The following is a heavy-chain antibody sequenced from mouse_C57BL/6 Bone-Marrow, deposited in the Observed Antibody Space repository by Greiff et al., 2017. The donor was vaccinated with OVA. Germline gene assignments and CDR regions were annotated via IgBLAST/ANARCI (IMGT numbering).Heavy chain of an antibody. CDR2: IYPGDGDT. V-gene: IGHV1-82*01. D-gene: IGHD2-14*01. Sequence: QVQLQQSGPELVKPGASVKISCKASGYAFSSSWMNWVKQRPGKGLEWIGRIYPGDGDTNYNGKFKGKATLTADKSSSTAYMQLSSLTSEDSAVYFCARRGTGSGFAYWGQGTLVTVSA. J-gene: IGHJ3*01. CDR1: GYAFSSSW. CDR3: ARRGTGSGFAY.